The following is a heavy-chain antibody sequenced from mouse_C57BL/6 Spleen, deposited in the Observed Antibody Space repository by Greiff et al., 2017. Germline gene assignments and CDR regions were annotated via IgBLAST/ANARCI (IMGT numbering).Heavy chain of an antibody. CDR3: ARTAYSNYGYWYFDV. CDR1: GYTFTSYD. CDR2: ISPRDGST. J-gene: IGHJ1*03. Sequence: VQLQQSGPELVKPGASVKLSCKASGYTFTSYDINWVKQRPGQGLEWIGWISPRDGSTKYNEKFKGKATLTVDTSSSTAYMGLHSLTSEDSAVYFCARTAYSNYGYWYFDVWGTETTVTVAS. D-gene: IGHD2-5*01. V-gene: IGHV1-85*01.